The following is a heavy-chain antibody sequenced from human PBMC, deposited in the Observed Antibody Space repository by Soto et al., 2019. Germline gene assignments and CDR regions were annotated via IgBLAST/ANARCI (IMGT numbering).Heavy chain of an antibody. CDR1: GYTFTGYY. V-gene: IGHV1-2*02. D-gene: IGHD3-10*01. CDR2: INPNSGGT. J-gene: IGHJ4*02. CDR3: ARDVSSDTTGFRGYDL. Sequence: QVQLVQSGAEVKKPGASVKVSCKASGYTFTGYYMHWVRQAPGQGLEWMGWINPNSGGTGYAPKFQGRITITADESTSTAYMELSGLTSEDTAIYYCARDVSSDTTGFRGYDLWGQGTQVTVSS.